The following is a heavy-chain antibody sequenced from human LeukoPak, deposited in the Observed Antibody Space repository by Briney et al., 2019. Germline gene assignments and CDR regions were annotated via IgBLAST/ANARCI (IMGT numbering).Heavy chain of an antibody. D-gene: IGHD3-3*01. Sequence: GGSLRLSCAASGFTFSSYAMSWVRQAPGKGLEWVSVISGSGGSTNYADSVKGRFTISRDNSKNTLYLQMNILRAEDTAVYYCAKGGFGVVIDPFDYWGQGTLVPVSS. V-gene: IGHV3-23*01. CDR2: ISGSGGST. CDR3: AKGGFGVVIDPFDY. J-gene: IGHJ4*02. CDR1: GFTFSSYA.